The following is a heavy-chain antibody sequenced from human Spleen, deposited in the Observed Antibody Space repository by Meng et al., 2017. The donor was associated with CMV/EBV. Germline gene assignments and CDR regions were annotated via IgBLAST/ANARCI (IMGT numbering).Heavy chain of an antibody. Sequence: SVKVSCKASGGTFSSYAISWVRQAPGQGLEWMGGIIPIFGTTNYAQRFQGRVTMTSDDSTSTAYMELSSLRSEDTAVYYCARAPRRGAAAGRIDNYWGQGTLVTVSS. J-gene: IGHJ4*02. CDR2: IIPIFGTT. CDR3: ARAPRRGAAAGRIDNY. CDR1: GGTFSSYA. D-gene: IGHD6-13*01. V-gene: IGHV1-69*13.